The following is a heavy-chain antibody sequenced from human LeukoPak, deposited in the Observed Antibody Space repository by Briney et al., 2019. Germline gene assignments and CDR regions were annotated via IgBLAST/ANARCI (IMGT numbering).Heavy chain of an antibody. D-gene: IGHD3-10*01. CDR3: GRDGEYYYGSGSYSWFDP. CDR2: IYHSGST. CDR1: GYSISSGYY. Sequence: SETLSLTCAVSGYSISSGYYWGWIRQPPGKGLEWIGSIYHSGSTYYNPSLKSRVTISVDTSKNQFSLKLSSVTAADTAVYYCGRDGEYYYGSGSYSWFDPWGQGTLVTVSS. J-gene: IGHJ5*02. V-gene: IGHV4-38-2*02.